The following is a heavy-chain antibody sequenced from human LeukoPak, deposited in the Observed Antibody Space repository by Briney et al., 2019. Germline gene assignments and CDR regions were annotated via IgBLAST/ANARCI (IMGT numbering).Heavy chain of an antibody. V-gene: IGHV3-30*02. CDR3: ARVLQWGSHYFDY. J-gene: IGHJ4*02. CDR2: IRYDGSNK. CDR1: GFTFSSYG. Sequence: PGGSLRLSCAASGFTFSSYGMHWVRQAPGKGLEWVAFIRYDGSNKYYADSVKGRFTISRDNSKNTLYLQMNSLRVEDTAVYYCARVLQWGSHYFDYWGQGTLVTVSS. D-gene: IGHD1-26*01.